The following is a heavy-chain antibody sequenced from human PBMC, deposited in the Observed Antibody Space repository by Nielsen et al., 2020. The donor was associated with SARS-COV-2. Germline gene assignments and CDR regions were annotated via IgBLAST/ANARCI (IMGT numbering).Heavy chain of an antibody. CDR1: RDSVSSGSYY. CDR2: VYYSGTT. V-gene: IGHV4-61*03. D-gene: IGHD3/OR15-3a*01. Sequence: SETLSLTCTVTRDSVSSGSYYWGWIRQPPGRGLEWIGHVYYSGTTNYNPSLKSRATISVDTSNNYFSLHLTSVTAADTAVYYCARIRFTFGLGLFENWGQGTLVTVSS. J-gene: IGHJ4*02. CDR3: ARIRFTFGLGLFEN.